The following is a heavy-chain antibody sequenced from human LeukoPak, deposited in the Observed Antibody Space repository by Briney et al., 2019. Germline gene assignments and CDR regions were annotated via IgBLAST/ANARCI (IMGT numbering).Heavy chain of an antibody. CDR1: GYTFTDFG. Sequence: ASVKVSCKASGYTFTDFGVSWVRLAPGQGLEWMGWISAYNGNTNYVQKFQGRVTMTTDISTSTAYMELRSLRSDDTAVFYCVRDLGVDTSMIFFDYWGQGTRVTVSS. CDR2: ISAYNGNT. J-gene: IGHJ4*02. D-gene: IGHD5-18*01. CDR3: VRDLGVDTSMIFFDY. V-gene: IGHV1-18*01.